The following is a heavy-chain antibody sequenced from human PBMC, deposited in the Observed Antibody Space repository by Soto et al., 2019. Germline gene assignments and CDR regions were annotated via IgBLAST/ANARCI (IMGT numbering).Heavy chain of an antibody. Sequence: GGSLRLSCAASGFTFSSYAMSWVRQAPGKGLEWVSAISGSGGSTYYADSVKGRFTISRDNSKNTLYLQMNSLRAEDTAVYYCAKDPLWSNYYDSSGSQYFQHWGQGTLVTVSS. J-gene: IGHJ1*01. CDR3: AKDPLWSNYYDSSGSQYFQH. V-gene: IGHV3-23*01. D-gene: IGHD3-22*01. CDR2: ISGSGGST. CDR1: GFTFSSYA.